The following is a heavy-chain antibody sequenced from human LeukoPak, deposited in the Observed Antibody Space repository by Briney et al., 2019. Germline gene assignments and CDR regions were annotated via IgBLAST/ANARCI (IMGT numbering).Heavy chain of an antibody. CDR3: ARAGIMATTPFGY. CDR1: GGSISRNY. V-gene: IGHV4-59*01. D-gene: IGHD5-24*01. Sequence: SATLSLTCTGSGGSISRNYWSWIRQPPGKGLEWIGYIFYTGSTNYNPSLKSRVTISVDTSKNPFSLRLRSVTAANTAVYYCARAGIMATTPFGYWGQGTLVSVSS. CDR2: IFYTGST. J-gene: IGHJ4*02.